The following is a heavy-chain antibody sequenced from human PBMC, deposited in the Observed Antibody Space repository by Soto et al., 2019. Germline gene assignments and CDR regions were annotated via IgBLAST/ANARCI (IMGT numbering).Heavy chain of an antibody. J-gene: IGHJ5*02. CDR1: GFIFENFG. V-gene: IGHV3-23*01. D-gene: IGHD1-26*01. Sequence: GGSLRLSCAASGFIFENFGMSWVRQAPGKGLEWISSISGSGFKKYYADSVKGRFTISRDNSESTVYLELNNLSAEDTAVYHCAKNQGVELVPLATVDWFDPWGQGSVVTVSS. CDR3: AKNQGVELVPLATVDWFDP. CDR2: ISGSGFKK.